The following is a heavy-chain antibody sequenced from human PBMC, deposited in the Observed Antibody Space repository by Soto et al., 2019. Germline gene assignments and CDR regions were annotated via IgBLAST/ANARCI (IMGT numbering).Heavy chain of an antibody. D-gene: IGHD6-13*01. Sequence: QITLKESGPTLVKPTQTLTLTCTFSGFSLSTSGMGVGWIRQPPGKALEWLALIYWDDDTRYSPSLKSRLTITKGTSKNQVDLTMTNMDPVDTATYFCAHYSSTCSFDYWGQGTLVTVSS. V-gene: IGHV2-5*02. J-gene: IGHJ4*02. CDR1: GFSLSTSGMG. CDR3: AHYSSTCSFDY. CDR2: IYWDDDT.